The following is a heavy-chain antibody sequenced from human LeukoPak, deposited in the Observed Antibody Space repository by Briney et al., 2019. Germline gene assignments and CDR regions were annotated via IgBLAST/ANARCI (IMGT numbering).Heavy chain of an antibody. CDR2: INPNSGGT. CDR1: GYTFTGYY. J-gene: IGHJ5*02. D-gene: IGHD2-2*01. CDR3: ARPGDCSSTSCYYFGFDP. Sequence: ASVKVSCKASGYTFTGYYMHLVRQAPGQGLEWMGWINPNSGGTNYAQKFQGRVTMTRDTSISTAYMELSRLRSDDTAVYYCARPGDCSSTSCYYFGFDPWGQGTLVTVSS. V-gene: IGHV1-2*02.